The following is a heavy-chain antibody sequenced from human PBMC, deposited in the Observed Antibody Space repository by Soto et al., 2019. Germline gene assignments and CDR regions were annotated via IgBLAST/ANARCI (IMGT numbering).Heavy chain of an antibody. CDR1: GFTFSNYA. V-gene: IGHV3-23*01. CDR3: AKGLYCSGGSCAVYYYYHMDV. D-gene: IGHD2-15*01. CDR2: ISASGDST. Sequence: EVQLLESGGGLVQPGGSLRLSCVVSGFTFSNYAMTWVRQAPGKGLEWVSSISASGDSTYYADSVKGRFTISRDNSKNTLYLQMDSLRAEDTAVYHCAKGLYCSGGSCAVYYYYHMDVWGKGTTVTVSS. J-gene: IGHJ6*03.